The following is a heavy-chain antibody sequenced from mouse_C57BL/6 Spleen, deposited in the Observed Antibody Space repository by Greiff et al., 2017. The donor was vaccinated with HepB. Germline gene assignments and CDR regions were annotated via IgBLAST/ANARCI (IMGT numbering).Heavy chain of an antibody. CDR3: ARDSNGDY. D-gene: IGHD2-5*01. CDR2: ISDGGSYT. J-gene: IGHJ2*01. Sequence: EVKLVESGGGLVKPGGSLKLSCAASGFTFSSYAMSWVRQTPEKRLEWVATISDGGSYTYYPDNVKGRFTISRDNAKNNLYLQMSHLKSEDTAMYYCARDSNGDYWGQGTTLTVSS. V-gene: IGHV5-4*01. CDR1: GFTFSSYA.